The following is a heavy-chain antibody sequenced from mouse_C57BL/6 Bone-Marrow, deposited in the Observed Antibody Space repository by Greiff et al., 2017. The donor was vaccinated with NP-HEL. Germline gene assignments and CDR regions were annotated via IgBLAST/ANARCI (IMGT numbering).Heavy chain of an antibody. CDR1: GYAFTNYL. CDR3: ARRSGRSYGYAMDY. J-gene: IGHJ4*01. CDR2: VNPGSGGT. Sequence: QVTLKESGAELVRPGTSVKVSCKASGYAFTNYLIEWVKQRPGQGLEWIGVVNPGSGGTNYNEKFKGKATLTADKSSSTAYMQLSSLTSEDSAVYFCARRSGRSYGYAMDYWGQGTSVTVSS. V-gene: IGHV1-54*01. D-gene: IGHD2-10*02.